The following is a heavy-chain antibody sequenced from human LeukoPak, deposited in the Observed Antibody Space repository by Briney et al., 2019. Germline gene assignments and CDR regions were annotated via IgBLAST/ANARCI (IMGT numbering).Heavy chain of an antibody. V-gene: IGHV4-31*03. CDR3: ARGRTGYYPRYDY. CDR2: IYYSGST. D-gene: IGHD3/OR15-3a*01. CDR1: GGSISSGGYY. J-gene: IGHJ4*02. Sequence: SETLSLTCTDSGGSISSGGYYWSWIRQHPGKGLEWIGYIYYSGSTYYNPSLKSRVSISVDTSKNQFSVKLSSVTAADTAVYYCARGRTGYYPRYDYWGQGTLVTVSS.